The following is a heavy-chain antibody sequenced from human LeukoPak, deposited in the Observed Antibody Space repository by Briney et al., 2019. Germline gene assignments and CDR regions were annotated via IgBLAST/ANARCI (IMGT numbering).Heavy chain of an antibody. CDR2: IYTSGST. V-gene: IGHV4-4*07. D-gene: IGHD4-17*01. CDR1: GGSNSSYY. CDR3: ARGEDDYGDYALDY. Sequence: TSETLSLTCTVSGGSNSSYYWSWIRQPAGKGLEWIGRIYTSGSTNYNPSLKSRVTMSVDTSKNQFSLKLSSVTAADTAVYYCARGEDDYGDYALDYWGQGTLVTVSS. J-gene: IGHJ4*02.